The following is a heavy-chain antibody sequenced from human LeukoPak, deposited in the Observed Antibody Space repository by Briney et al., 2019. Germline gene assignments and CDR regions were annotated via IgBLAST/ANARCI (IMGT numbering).Heavy chain of an antibody. CDR1: GFTFGDYA. CDR2: IRSKAYGGTT. J-gene: IGHJ5*02. V-gene: IGHV3-49*03. D-gene: IGHD3-22*01. Sequence: PGGSLRLSCTASGFTFGDYAMSWFRQAPGKGLEWVGFIRSKAYGGTTEYAASVKGRFTISRDDSKSIAYLQMNSLKTEDTAVYYCTRAGYYYDSSGYHPGWFDPWGQGTLVTVSS. CDR3: TRAGYYYDSSGYHPGWFDP.